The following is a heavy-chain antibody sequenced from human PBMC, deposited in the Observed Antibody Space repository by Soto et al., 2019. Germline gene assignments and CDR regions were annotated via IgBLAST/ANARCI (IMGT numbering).Heavy chain of an antibody. D-gene: IGHD3-3*01. J-gene: IGHJ6*02. CDR1: GGSISSGGYY. Sequence: QVQLQESGPGLVKPSQTLSLTCTVSGGSISSGGYYWSWIRQHPGKGLEWIGYIYYSGSTYYNPSLKSRVTISVDTSKNQFSLKLSSVTAADTAVYYCARYYDFWSGYYNYYYYGMDVWGQGTTVTVSS. V-gene: IGHV4-31*03. CDR2: IYYSGST. CDR3: ARYYDFWSGYYNYYYYGMDV.